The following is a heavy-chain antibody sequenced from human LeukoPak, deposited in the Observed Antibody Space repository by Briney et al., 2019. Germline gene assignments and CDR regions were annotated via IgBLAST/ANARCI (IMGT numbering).Heavy chain of an antibody. D-gene: IGHD3-22*01. CDR1: GYSFTSYW. Sequence: GESLKISCKGSGYSFTSYWIGWVRQMPGKGLEWMGIIYPGDSDPRYSPSFQGQVTISADKSGSSAYLQRSSLKASDSAKYYCARLGDSSGFYGLGAFDIWGQGTMVTVSS. V-gene: IGHV5-51*01. CDR3: ARLGDSSGFYGLGAFDI. J-gene: IGHJ3*02. CDR2: IYPGDSDP.